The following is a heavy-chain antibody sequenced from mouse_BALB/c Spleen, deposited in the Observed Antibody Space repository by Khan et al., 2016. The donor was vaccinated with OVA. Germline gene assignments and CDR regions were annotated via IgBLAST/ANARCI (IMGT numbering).Heavy chain of an antibody. Sequence: QIQLVQSGPELKKPGETVKLSCKASGHTFTKYGMNWVKQAPGKGLKWMGWINTYTGEPTYADDFNGRFAFSLETSASTAYLQINNLNNEATATLFSARTANDAYVMDNWGQGTSVTVSS. D-gene: IGHD6-1*01. CDR2: INTYTGEP. V-gene: IGHV9-3-1*01. CDR3: ARTANDAYVMDN. CDR1: GHTFTKYG. J-gene: IGHJ4*01.